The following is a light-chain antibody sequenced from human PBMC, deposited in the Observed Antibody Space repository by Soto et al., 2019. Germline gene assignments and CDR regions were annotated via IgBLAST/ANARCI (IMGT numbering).Light chain of an antibody. CDR1: QSVGTF. V-gene: IGKV3-11*01. CDR3: QHRTNWPRT. J-gene: IGKJ2*01. CDR2: DTS. Sequence: VLTQSPFTLSLSPGDRATLSCRASQSVGTFLAWYQQKPGQAPRLIIYDTSNRATGIPARFSGTGSGTDFALTISSVEHEDFAVYFCQHRTNWPRTFGQGTKLEIK.